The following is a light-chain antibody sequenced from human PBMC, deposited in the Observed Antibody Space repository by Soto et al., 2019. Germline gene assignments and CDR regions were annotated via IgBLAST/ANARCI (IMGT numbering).Light chain of an antibody. CDR3: QQRGSWPST. Sequence: EIVLTQSPATLSLSPGERATLSCRASQSVSSNLVWYQQKPGQAPRLLIYDASNRATGIPARFSGSGSGTEFTLTISSLEPEDFAVYYCQQRGSWPSTFGGGTKVEI. V-gene: IGKV3-11*01. J-gene: IGKJ4*01. CDR2: DAS. CDR1: QSVSSN.